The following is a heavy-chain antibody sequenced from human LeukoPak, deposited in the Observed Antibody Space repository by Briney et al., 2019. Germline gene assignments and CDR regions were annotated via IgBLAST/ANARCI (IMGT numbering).Heavy chain of an antibody. CDR3: ARGVRIAARPNWFDP. V-gene: IGHV4-34*01. CDR1: GGPFSGYY. D-gene: IGHD6-6*01. J-gene: IGHJ5*02. Sequence: PSETLSLTCAVYGGPFSGYYWSWICQPPGKGLEWIGEINHSGSTNYNPSLKNRVTISVDTSKNQFSLKLSSVTAADTAVYYCARGVRIAARPNWFDPWGQGTLVTVSS. CDR2: INHSGST.